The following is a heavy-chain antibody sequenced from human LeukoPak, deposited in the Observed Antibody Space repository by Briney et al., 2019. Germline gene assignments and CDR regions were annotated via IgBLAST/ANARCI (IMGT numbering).Heavy chain of an antibody. CDR1: GYTFTSYG. D-gene: IGHD1-1*01. Sequence: GASVKVSCKASGYTFTSYGISWVRQAPGQGLEWMGWISPKYGGSNSAQKFQGRVTMTMDTSISTAYMDLSGLKSDDTAVYYCARDRYVSQRYFDYWGQGTLVTVSS. V-gene: IGHV1-2*02. CDR2: ISPKYGGS. CDR3: ARDRYVSQRYFDY. J-gene: IGHJ4*02.